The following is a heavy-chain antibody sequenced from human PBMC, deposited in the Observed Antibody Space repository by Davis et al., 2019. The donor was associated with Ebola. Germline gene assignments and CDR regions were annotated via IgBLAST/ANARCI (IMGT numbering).Heavy chain of an antibody. CDR2: ISYDGSNK. D-gene: IGHD3-10*01. CDR3: AREGRRGIHFDY. V-gene: IGHV3-30-3*01. Sequence: PGGSLRLSCAASGFTFSSYAMHWVRQAPGKGLEWVAVISYDGSNKYYADSVKGRFTISRDNSKNTLYLQMNSLRAEDTAVYYCAREGRRGIHFDYWGQGTLVTVSS. J-gene: IGHJ4*02. CDR1: GFTFSSYA.